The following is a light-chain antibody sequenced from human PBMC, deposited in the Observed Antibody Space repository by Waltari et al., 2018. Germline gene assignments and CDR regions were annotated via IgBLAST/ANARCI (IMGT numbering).Light chain of an antibody. CDR3: QQLNSYPVT. Sequence: AIQLTQSPSSLSASVGDRVTITCRASRGISSALAWYQQKPGKAPNLLIYDASSLESGVPSRFSGSGSGTDFTLTISSLQPADFATYYCQQLNSYPVTFGGGTKVEIK. CDR2: DAS. J-gene: IGKJ4*01. V-gene: IGKV1-13*02. CDR1: RGISSA.